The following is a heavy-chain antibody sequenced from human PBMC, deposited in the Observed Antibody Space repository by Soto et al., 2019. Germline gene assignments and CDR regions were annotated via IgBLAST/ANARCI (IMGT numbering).Heavy chain of an antibody. V-gene: IGHV3-48*03. J-gene: IGHJ4*02. CDR3: ARELPGIAVAGLDY. D-gene: IGHD6-19*01. CDR2: ISSSGSTI. Sequence: GGSLRLSCAASGFTFSSYEMNWVRQAPGKGLEWVSYISSSGSTIYYADSVKGRFTISRDNAKNSLYLQMNSLRAEDTAVYYCARELPGIAVAGLDYWGQGTLVTVSS. CDR1: GFTFSSYE.